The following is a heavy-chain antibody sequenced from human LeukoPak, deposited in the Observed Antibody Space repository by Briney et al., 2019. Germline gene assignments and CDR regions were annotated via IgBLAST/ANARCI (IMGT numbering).Heavy chain of an antibody. V-gene: IGHV3-48*02. CDR3: ARDRGSYTTRLHFDY. D-gene: IGHD1-26*01. CDR2: ISSSSSTI. J-gene: IGHJ4*02. Sequence: PGGSLRLSCAASGFTFSSYSMNWVRQAPGKGLEWVSYISSSSSTIYYADSVKGRFTISRDNAKNSLYLQMNSLRDEDTAVYYCARDRGSYTTRLHFDYWGQGTLVTVSS. CDR1: GFTFSSYS.